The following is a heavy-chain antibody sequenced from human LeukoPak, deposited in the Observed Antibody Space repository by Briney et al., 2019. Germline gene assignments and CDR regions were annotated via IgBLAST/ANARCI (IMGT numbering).Heavy chain of an antibody. D-gene: IGHD6-13*01. Sequence: SETLSLTCTVSGGSIRSSYYYWGWIRQPPGKGLEWIGSIYDSGSTYYNPSLKSRVTISVDTSKNQFSLKLSSVTAADTAVYYCARVRPNSSSQHDFDPWGQGTLVTVSS. CDR2: IYDSGST. CDR1: GGSIRSSYYY. CDR3: ARVRPNSSSQHDFDP. V-gene: IGHV4-39*07. J-gene: IGHJ5*02.